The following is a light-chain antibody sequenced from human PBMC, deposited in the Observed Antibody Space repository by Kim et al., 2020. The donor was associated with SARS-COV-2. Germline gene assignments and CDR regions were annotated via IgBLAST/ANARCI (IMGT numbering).Light chain of an antibody. CDR2: IEGTGSY. V-gene: IGLV4-60*03. J-gene: IGLJ3*02. CDR3: ETWGSYTQV. CDR1: SSTHNEH. Sequence: SVKRTGTPRSSTHNEHCAWHQQKPMKAPRYMMKIEGTGSYKQGSGVPDRFSGSSSGAARYLTISSLQSEDEGDYYCETWGSYTQVFGGGTQLTVL.